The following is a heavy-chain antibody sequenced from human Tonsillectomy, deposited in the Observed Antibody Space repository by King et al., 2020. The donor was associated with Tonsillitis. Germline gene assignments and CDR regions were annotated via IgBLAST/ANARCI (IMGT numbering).Heavy chain of an antibody. D-gene: IGHD4-17*01. J-gene: IGHJ4*02. V-gene: IGHV4-59*01. CDR2: IYYSGST. CDR1: GGSISSYY. CDR3: AREIDYGDPMPGY. Sequence: VQLQESGPGLVKPSETLSLTCTVSGGSISSYYWSWIRQPPGKGLEWIGYIYYSGSTNYNPSLKSRVTISVDTSKNQFSLKLSSVTAADTAVYYCAREIDYGDPMPGYWGRGTLVTVSS.